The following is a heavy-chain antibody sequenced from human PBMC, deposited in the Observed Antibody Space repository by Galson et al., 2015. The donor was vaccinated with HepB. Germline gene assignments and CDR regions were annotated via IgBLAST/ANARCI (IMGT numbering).Heavy chain of an antibody. V-gene: IGHV3-15*01. J-gene: IGHJ6*03. CDR2: IKSKTDGGTT. CDR1: GFTFSNAW. Sequence: SLRLSCAASGFTFSNAWMSWVRQAPGKGLEWVGRIKSKTDGGTTDYAAPVKGRFTISRDDSKNTLYLQMNSLKTEDTAVYYCTTLFQNYYYYYMDVWGKGTTVTVSS. CDR3: TTLFQNYYYYYMDV. D-gene: IGHD2-21*01.